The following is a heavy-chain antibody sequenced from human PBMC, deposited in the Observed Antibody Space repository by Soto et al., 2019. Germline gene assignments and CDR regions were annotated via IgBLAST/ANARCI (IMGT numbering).Heavy chain of an antibody. Sequence: QVQLVQSGAEVKKPGASVKVSCKASGYTFTSYNMHWVRQAPGQGLEWVGMINPLGFSTTYAQKFRGRVTMARDTATSIVYMELTNLRSEDTAGYYCGRAAGPFGELFLFGPWGQGTLGTGSS. CDR3: GRAAGPFGELFLFGP. D-gene: IGHD3-10*01. V-gene: IGHV1-46*01. CDR2: INPLGFST. CDR1: GYTFTSYN. J-gene: IGHJ5*02.